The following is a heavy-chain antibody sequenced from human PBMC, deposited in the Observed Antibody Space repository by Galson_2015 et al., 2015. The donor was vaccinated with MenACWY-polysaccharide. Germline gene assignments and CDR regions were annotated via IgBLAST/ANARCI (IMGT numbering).Heavy chain of an antibody. D-gene: IGHD6-19*01. V-gene: IGHV3-7*01. CDR1: GFSLGAWY. CDR3: ARYRDSSGRRFDY. CDR2: INKDGSQK. J-gene: IGHJ4*02. Sequence: SLRLSCAASGFSLGAWYMSWIRQAPGKGLEWVANINKDGSQKNYVGSVKGRFTISRDNAKNSLYLQMNSLRAEDTAVYYCARYRDSSGRRFDYWGQGTLVTVSS.